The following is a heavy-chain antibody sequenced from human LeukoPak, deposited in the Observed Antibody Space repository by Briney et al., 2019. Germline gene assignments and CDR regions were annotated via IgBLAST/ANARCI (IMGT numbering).Heavy chain of an antibody. CDR2: INPKSGGT. D-gene: IGHD2-2*01. CDR1: GYTCTDYY. V-gene: IGHV1-2*02. Sequence: ASVKVSCKASGYTCTDYYIQWVRQAPGQGLEWMGWINPKSGGTNSAQKFQGRVTMTRDTSVSTAYMELSRLRSDDTAVYYCARDHCTSSGCYEYYYYGMDVWGQGTTVTVSS. J-gene: IGHJ6*02. CDR3: ARDHCTSSGCYEYYYYGMDV.